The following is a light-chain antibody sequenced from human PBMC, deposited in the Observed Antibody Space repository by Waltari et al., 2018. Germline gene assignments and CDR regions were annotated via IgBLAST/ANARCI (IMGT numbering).Light chain of an antibody. V-gene: IGLV2-23*02. CDR1: SSDLAANNF. Sequence: QSALTQPASVSGSPGQSIAIPCIRPSSDLAANNFLPWYQQHPGSAPKLLIHEVTKRPSGVSTRFSGSKSGNTASLTISGLQAEDEADYYCCSYTSIGPVLIGGGTKVTVL. CDR2: EVT. CDR3: CSYTSIGPVL. J-gene: IGLJ2*01.